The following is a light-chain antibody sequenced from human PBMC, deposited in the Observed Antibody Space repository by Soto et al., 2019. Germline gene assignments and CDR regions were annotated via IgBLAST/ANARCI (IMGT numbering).Light chain of an antibody. CDR1: TSNIRSKT. CDR3: ATWDDSLPAV. V-gene: IGLV1-44*01. Sequence: QSVLTKPPSASGTPGQRFTTSCSGSTSNIRSKTVSWYQQLPGSAPKVLIYINNERPSRVPDRFSGSKSGTSASLAICGLQSEDEAAYYCATWDDSLPAVFGGGTKLTVL. J-gene: IGLJ2*01. CDR2: INN.